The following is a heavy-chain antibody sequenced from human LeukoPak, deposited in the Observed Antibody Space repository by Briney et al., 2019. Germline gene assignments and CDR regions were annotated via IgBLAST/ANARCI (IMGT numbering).Heavy chain of an antibody. CDR2: INHSGST. D-gene: IGHD2-2*01. CDR3: ARDVVPAAPDYYYYGMDV. CDR1: GGSFSGYY. Sequence: SETLSLTCAVYGGSFSGYYWSWIRQPPGKGLEWIGEINHSGSTNYNPSLKSRVTTSVDTSKNQFSLKLSSVTAADTAVYYCARDVVPAAPDYYYYGMDVWGQGTTVTVSS. J-gene: IGHJ6*02. V-gene: IGHV4-34*01.